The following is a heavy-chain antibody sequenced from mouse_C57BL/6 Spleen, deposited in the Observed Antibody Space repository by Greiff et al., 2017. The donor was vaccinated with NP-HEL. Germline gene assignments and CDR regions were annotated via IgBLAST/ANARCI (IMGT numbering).Heavy chain of an antibody. D-gene: IGHD1-1*01. CDR1: GYTFTDYE. V-gene: IGHV1-15*01. J-gene: IGHJ4*01. Sequence: QVQLQQSGAELVRPGASVTLSCKASGYTFTDYEMHWVKQTPVHGLEWIGAIDPETGGTAYNQKFKGKAILTADKSSSTAYMELRSLTSEDSAVYYCTRDRVNYYGSSFYAMDYWGQGTSVTVSS. CDR2: IDPETGGT. CDR3: TRDRVNYYGSSFYAMDY.